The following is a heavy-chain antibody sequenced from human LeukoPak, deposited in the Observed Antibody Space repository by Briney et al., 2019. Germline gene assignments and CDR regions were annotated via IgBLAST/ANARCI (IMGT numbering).Heavy chain of an antibody. J-gene: IGHJ4*02. CDR2: ISSSSSYT. Sequence: GGSLRLSCAASGFTFSDYYMSWIRQAPGKGLEWVSYISSSSSYTNYADSVKGRFTISRDNAKNSLYLQMNSLGAEDTAVYYCARDRTNWHFDYWGQGTLVTVSS. V-gene: IGHV3-11*05. CDR3: ARDRTNWHFDY. CDR1: GFTFSDYY. D-gene: IGHD1-1*01.